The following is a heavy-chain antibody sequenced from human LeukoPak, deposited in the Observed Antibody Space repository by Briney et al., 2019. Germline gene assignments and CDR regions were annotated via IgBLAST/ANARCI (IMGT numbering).Heavy chain of an antibody. CDR3: AKDIGPILLYGSNAFDI. CDR2: ISWNSGSI. CDR1: GFTFDDYA. Sequence: GGSLRLSCAASGFTFDDYAMHWVRQAPGKGLEWVSGISWNSGSIGYADSVKGRFTISRDSAKNSLYLQMNSLRAEDTALYYCAKDIGPILLYGSNAFDIWGQGTMVTVSS. J-gene: IGHJ3*02. D-gene: IGHD3-10*01. V-gene: IGHV3-9*01.